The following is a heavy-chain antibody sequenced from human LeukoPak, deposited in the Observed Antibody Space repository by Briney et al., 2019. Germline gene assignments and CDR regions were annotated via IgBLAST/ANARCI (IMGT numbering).Heavy chain of an antibody. D-gene: IGHD4-17*01. V-gene: IGHV4-59*01. CDR2: IYYSGST. CDR1: GGSISSYY. CDR3: ARLGNGDYPGN. J-gene: IGHJ4*02. Sequence: PSETLSLTCTVSGGSISSYYWSWIRQPPGKGLEWIGYIYYSGSTNYNPSLKSRVTISVDTSKNQFSLKLSSVTAADTAVYYCARLGNGDYPGNWGQGTLVTVSS.